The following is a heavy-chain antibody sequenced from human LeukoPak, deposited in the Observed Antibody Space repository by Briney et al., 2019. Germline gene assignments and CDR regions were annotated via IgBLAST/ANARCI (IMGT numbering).Heavy chain of an antibody. V-gene: IGHV3-20*04. CDR3: AREKVTGTNPLFTRPNYYMDV. D-gene: IGHD6-19*01. CDR1: GFTFDDYG. Sequence: GGSLRLSCAASGFTFDDYGMSWVRQAPGKGLEWVSGINWNGGSTGYADSVKGRFTISRDNAKNSLYLQMNSLRAEDTAVYYCAREKVTGTNPLFTRPNYYMDVWGKGTTVTVSS. J-gene: IGHJ6*03. CDR2: INWNGGST.